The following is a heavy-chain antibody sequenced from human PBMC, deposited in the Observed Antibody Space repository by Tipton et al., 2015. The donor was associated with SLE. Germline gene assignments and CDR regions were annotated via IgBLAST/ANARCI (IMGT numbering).Heavy chain of an antibody. J-gene: IGHJ3*02. Sequence: TLSLTCSVSGDSFSSYYWSWIRQPPGKGLEWIGDASYSGRTNYSPSLKSRVTISVDTSKNQFSLKLTSVTAADTAVYFCAREWADDAFDIWGRGTRVTVSS. CDR3: AREWADDAFDI. V-gene: IGHV4-59*01. CDR2: ASYSGRT. CDR1: GDSFSSYY.